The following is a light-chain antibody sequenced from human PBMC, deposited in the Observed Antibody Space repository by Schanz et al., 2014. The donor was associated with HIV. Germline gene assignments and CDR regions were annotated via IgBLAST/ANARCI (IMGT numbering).Light chain of an antibody. J-gene: IGKJ1*01. CDR3: QQYNTWPRT. CDR1: QSLTGN. CDR2: DAS. V-gene: IGKV3D-15*01. Sequence: EIVLTQSPATLSLSPGGRAALSCRASQSLTGNYLAWYQQKPGQPPRLLIYDASNRATGIPARFSGSGSGTDFTLTIDSLQSEDFAVYYCQQYNTWPRTFGQGTKVELK.